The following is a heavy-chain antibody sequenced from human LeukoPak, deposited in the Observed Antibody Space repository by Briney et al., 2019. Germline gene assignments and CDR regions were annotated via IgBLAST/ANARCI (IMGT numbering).Heavy chain of an antibody. CDR3: AKDHYDSSGYYFDY. J-gene: IGHJ4*02. CDR1: GFIFSNYG. CDR2: ISYDGSNK. D-gene: IGHD3-22*01. Sequence: GGSLRLSCGASGFIFSNYGIHWVRQAPGKGLEWVAVISYDGSNKYYADSVKGRFTISRDNSKNTLYLQMNSLRAEDTAVYYCAKDHYDSSGYYFDYWGQGTLVTVSS. V-gene: IGHV3-30*18.